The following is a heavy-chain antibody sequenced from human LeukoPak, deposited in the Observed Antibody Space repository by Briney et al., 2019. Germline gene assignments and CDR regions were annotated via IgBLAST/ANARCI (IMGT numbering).Heavy chain of an antibody. CDR3: AIPAGYYGPTLGSGC. J-gene: IGHJ4*02. CDR1: GFTFSTYG. D-gene: IGHD3-16*01. Sequence: GGSLRLSCAASGFTFSTYGMNWVRQAPGKGLEWVAVISYDGRQKYYADSVKGRFTISRDNSNNILYLQMNSLRAEDTAVYYCAIPAGYYGPTLGSGCWGQGSLVTVSS. V-gene: IGHV3-30*03. CDR2: ISYDGRQK.